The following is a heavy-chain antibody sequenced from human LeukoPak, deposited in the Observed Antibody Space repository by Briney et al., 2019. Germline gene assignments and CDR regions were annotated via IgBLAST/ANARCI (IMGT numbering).Heavy chain of an antibody. CDR1: GFTFSSYS. V-gene: IGHV3-21*01. CDR2: ISSSSDYI. Sequence: GGSLRLSCAASGFTFSSYSMNWVRQAPGKGLEWVSSISSSSDYIYYADSVKGRFTISRDNAKNSLYLQMNSLRAEDTAVYYCARDPTGYNWFGPWGQGTLVTVSS. D-gene: IGHD1-1*01. J-gene: IGHJ5*02. CDR3: ARDPTGYNWFGP.